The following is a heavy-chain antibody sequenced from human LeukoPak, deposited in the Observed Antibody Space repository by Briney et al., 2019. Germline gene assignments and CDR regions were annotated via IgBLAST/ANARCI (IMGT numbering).Heavy chain of an antibody. CDR1: GGSIRSYF. D-gene: IGHD2-15*01. V-gene: IGHV4-59*01. CDR3: ARDGDIAAFDI. Sequence: PSETLSLTCTVSGGSIRSYFWSWIRQPPGKGLEWIGYIHYSGSTYYNPSLKSRVTISVDTSKNQFSLKLSSVIAADTAVYYCARDGDIAAFDIWGQGTMVTVSS. CDR2: IHYSGST. J-gene: IGHJ3*02.